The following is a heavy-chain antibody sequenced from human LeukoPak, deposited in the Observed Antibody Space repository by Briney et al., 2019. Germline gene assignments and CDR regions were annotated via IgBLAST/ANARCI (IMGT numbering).Heavy chain of an antibody. Sequence: PSETLSLTCTVSGGSISSSSYYWGWIRQPPGKGLEWIGSIYYSGSTYYNPSLKSRVTISVDTSKNQFSLKLSSVTAADTAVYYCARLELDSYYFDYWGQGTLVTVSS. CDR3: ARLELDSYYFDY. CDR1: GGSISSSSYY. J-gene: IGHJ4*02. D-gene: IGHD1-1*01. CDR2: IYYSGST. V-gene: IGHV4-39*01.